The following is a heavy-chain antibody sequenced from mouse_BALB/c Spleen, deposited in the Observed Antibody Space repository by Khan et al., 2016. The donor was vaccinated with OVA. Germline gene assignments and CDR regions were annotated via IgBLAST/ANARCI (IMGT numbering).Heavy chain of an antibody. CDR2: ISTYYGHV. Sequence: QVQLKQSGAELVRPGVSVKISCKGSGYTFTDFTMHWVRQCHAMSLEWIGVISTYYGHVTYNQEFKDKATLTVDKSSSTAYMELARLTAEDSAIYYCTRGGEETRFAYWGQGTLVTVSA. CDR3: TRGGEETRFAY. V-gene: IGHV1S137*01. D-gene: IGHD1-3*01. J-gene: IGHJ3*01. CDR1: GYTFTDFT.